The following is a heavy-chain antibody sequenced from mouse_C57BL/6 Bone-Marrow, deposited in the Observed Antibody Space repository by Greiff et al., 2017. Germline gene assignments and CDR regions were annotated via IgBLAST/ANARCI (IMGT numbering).Heavy chain of an antibody. V-gene: IGHV1-66*01. Sequence: SGPELVKPGASVKISCKASGYSFTSYYIHWVKQRPGQGLAWIGWIYPGSGNTKYNEKFKGKATLTADTSSSTAYMQLSSITSEDSAVYYCAKIYYDGYYAMDDWGQGTSVTGSS. CDR2: IYPGSGNT. D-gene: IGHD2-4*01. J-gene: IGHJ4*01. CDR1: GYSFTSYY. CDR3: AKIYYDGYYAMDD.